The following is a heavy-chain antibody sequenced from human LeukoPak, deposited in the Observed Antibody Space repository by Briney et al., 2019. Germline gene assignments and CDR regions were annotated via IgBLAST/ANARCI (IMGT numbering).Heavy chain of an antibody. Sequence: SETLSLTCAVYGGSFSGYYWSWIRQPPGKGLEWIGEINHSGSTNYNPSLKSRVTISVDTSKNQFSLKLSSVTAADTAVYYCARGSYRTPRTAAAAKSNWFDPWGQGTLVTVSS. J-gene: IGHJ5*02. D-gene: IGHD6-13*01. CDR1: GGSFSGYY. V-gene: IGHV4-34*01. CDR3: ARGSYRTPRTAAAAKSNWFDP. CDR2: INHSGST.